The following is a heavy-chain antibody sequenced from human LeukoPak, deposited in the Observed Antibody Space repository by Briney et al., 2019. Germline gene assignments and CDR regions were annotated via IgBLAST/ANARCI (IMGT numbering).Heavy chain of an antibody. Sequence: GGSLRLSCAASGFTFSSYSMNGVRQAPGKGLEWVSYISSSSSTIYYADSVKGRFTISRDNAKDSLYLQMNSLRAEDTAVYYCARDGPEAFDYWGQGTLVTVSS. CDR1: GFTFSSYS. V-gene: IGHV3-48*01. CDR2: ISSSSSTI. CDR3: ARDGPEAFDY. J-gene: IGHJ4*02.